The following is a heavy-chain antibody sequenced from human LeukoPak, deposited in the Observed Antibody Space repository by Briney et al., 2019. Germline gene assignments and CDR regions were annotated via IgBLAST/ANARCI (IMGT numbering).Heavy chain of an antibody. D-gene: IGHD1-7*01. CDR2: IKSKTDGGTT. V-gene: IGHV3-15*01. J-gene: IGHJ4*02. CDR3: AKLNWNCGDNY. CDR1: GFTFSNAW. Sequence: GGSLRLSCAASGFTFSNAWMSWVRQAPGKGLEWVGRIKSKTDGGTTDYAAPVKGRFTISRDDSKNTLYLQMNSLRAEDTAVYYCAKLNWNCGDNYWGQGTLVTVSS.